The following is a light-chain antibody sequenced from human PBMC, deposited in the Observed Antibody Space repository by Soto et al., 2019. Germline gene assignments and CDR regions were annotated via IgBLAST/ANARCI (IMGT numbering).Light chain of an antibody. Sequence: QSVLTQPPSVSGAPGQRVTISCTGSSSNIGAGYDVHWYQQRPGTAPKLLIYGNSNRPSGVPDRFSGSKSGTSASLAITGLEAEDEADYYCQAYDGSLSGWVLGGGTKLTAL. J-gene: IGLJ3*02. CDR1: SSNIGAGYD. V-gene: IGLV1-40*01. CDR2: GNS. CDR3: QAYDGSLSGWV.